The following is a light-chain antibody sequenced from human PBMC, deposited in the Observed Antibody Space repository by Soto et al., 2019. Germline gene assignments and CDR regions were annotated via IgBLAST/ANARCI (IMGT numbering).Light chain of an antibody. Sequence: DIQMTQSPSTLSGSVGDRVTITCRASQTISSWLAWYQQKPGKAPKLLIYTASTLQSGVPSRFSGSGSGAEFTLTISSLQPDDFATYYCQQYNSRRTFGQGTKVDIK. CDR2: TAS. CDR1: QTISSW. CDR3: QQYNSRRT. V-gene: IGKV1-5*03. J-gene: IGKJ1*01.